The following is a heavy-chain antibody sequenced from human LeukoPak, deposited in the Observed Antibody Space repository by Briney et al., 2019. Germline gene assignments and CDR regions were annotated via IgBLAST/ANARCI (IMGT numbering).Heavy chain of an antibody. Sequence: PSETLSLTCAVYDRSFSGYYWSWVRQPPGKGLEWIGEINHSGSTNYNPSLKSRVTISVDTSKNQFSLKLSSVTAADTAVYYCARRIAAAGTYAFDIWGQGTLVTVSS. CDR3: ARRIAAAGTYAFDI. CDR1: DRSFSGYY. CDR2: INHSGST. D-gene: IGHD6-13*01. V-gene: IGHV4-34*01. J-gene: IGHJ3*02.